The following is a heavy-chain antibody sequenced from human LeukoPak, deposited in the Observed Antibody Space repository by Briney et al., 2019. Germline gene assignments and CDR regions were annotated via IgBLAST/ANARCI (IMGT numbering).Heavy chain of an antibody. D-gene: IGHD2-21*01. CDR3: ARAQGLGHDAFDI. CDR2: ITQEGHDE. CDR1: GFTFRNYW. V-gene: IGHV3-7*01. J-gene: IGHJ3*02. Sequence: GGSLRLSCAASGFTFRNYWMTWLPQAPGKGREGLAKITQEGHDEYSVYSVKCRFTISRDNAKNSLYLQMNSLTAEDTAVYYCARAQGLGHDAFDIWGQGTMVSVSS.